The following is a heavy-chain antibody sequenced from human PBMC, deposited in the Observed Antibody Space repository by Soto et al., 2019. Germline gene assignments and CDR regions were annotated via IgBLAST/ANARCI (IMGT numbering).Heavy chain of an antibody. Sequence: QVQLQQWGAGLLKPSETLSLTCAVYGGSFSGYYWSWIRQPPGKGLEWIGEINHSGSTNYNPSLKSRVTISVDTSKNQFSLKLSSVTAADTAVYYCARLYSSGWYSHRARGYFDYWGQGTLVTVSS. V-gene: IGHV4-34*01. CDR1: GGSFSGYY. CDR2: INHSGST. J-gene: IGHJ4*02. D-gene: IGHD6-19*01. CDR3: ARLYSSGWYSHRARGYFDY.